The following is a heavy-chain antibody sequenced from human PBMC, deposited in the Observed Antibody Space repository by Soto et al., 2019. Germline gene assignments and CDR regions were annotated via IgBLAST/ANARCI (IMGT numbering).Heavy chain of an antibody. CDR3: AADYTGIHYGMDV. V-gene: IGHV1-58*01. D-gene: IGHD3-16*01. CDR1: GFTFTSST. J-gene: IGHJ6*02. Sequence: SVKVSCKASGFTFTSSTVQWVGQARGHRLEWMGWIVVGIGKTNDAQKLQERVTITTDMSASTSYMELSSLRSEDTAVYYCAADYTGIHYGMDVWGQGTTVTVSS. CDR2: IVVGIGKT.